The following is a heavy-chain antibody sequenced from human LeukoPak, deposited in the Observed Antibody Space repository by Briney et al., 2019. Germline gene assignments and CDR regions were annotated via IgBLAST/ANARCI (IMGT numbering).Heavy chain of an antibody. CDR2: VSGSGGIT. CDR3: AKTTAGNSSGRYPGWPVDY. CDR1: GFTFDSYA. D-gene: IGHD6-19*01. J-gene: IGHJ4*02. V-gene: IGHV3-23*01. Sequence: GGSLRLSCAASGFTFDSYAMTWVRQAPGKELEWLSHVSGSGGITYYADSLKGRFTISRDNCKNTLYLQMNSLRAEDTAVYYCAKTTAGNSSGRYPGWPVDYWGRGTLVTVSS.